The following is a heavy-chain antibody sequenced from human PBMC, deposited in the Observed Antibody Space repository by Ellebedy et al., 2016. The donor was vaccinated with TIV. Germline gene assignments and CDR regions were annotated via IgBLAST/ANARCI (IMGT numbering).Heavy chain of an antibody. D-gene: IGHD3-22*01. Sequence: ASVKVSCKASGYTFTTYGISWVRQAPGQGLEWMGWISANNHHTKSAQNLQGRVTMTTDTSPTTAYMELRSLRSDDTAVYYCARAHNYYDSSGSYYGVDFWGQGTLVTVSS. V-gene: IGHV1-18*01. CDR1: GYTFTTYG. CDR2: ISANNHHT. CDR3: ARAHNYYDSSGSYYGVDF. J-gene: IGHJ4*02.